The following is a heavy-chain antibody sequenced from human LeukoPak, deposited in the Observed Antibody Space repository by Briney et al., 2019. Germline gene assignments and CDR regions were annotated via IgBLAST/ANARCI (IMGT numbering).Heavy chain of an antibody. CDR1: GGSISSYY. V-gene: IGHV4-4*07. Sequence: SETLSLTCTVSGGSISSYYWSWIRQPAGKGLEWIGRIYASGSTNYNASLKSRVSMSVDTSKNQFSLKLSSVTAADTAVFYCARENSGSYREFDYWGQGTLVTVSS. D-gene: IGHD1-26*01. CDR2: IYASGST. J-gene: IGHJ4*02. CDR3: ARENSGSYREFDY.